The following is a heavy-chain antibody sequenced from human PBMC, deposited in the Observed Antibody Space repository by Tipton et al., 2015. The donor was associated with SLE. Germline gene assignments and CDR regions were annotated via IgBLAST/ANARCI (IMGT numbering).Heavy chain of an antibody. CDR1: GDSVSSTNYC. Sequence: LSLTCTVSGDSVSSTNYCWAWIRQPPGKGLEWVGTIFNTGTTYYTDSVRGRFTISRDNSKNALYLQMNNLRAEDTAVYYCAKRQMATRWVPLDSWGQGTMVTVST. CDR2: IFNTGTT. V-gene: IGHV3-53*05. CDR3: AKRQMATRWVPLDS. J-gene: IGHJ5*01. D-gene: IGHD5-24*01.